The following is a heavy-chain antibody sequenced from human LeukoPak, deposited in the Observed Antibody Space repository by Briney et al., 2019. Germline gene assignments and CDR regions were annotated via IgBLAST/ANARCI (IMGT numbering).Heavy chain of an antibody. Sequence: PGGSLRLSCEASGFTFSAYWMHWVRQAPGKGLVWVSRINSDGSTTGYADSVKGRFTISRDNAKNTLYLQMNSLRAGDTAVYFCARSPHDYWGQGTLVTVSS. CDR3: ARSPHDY. CDR1: GFTFSAYW. V-gene: IGHV3-74*01. J-gene: IGHJ4*02. CDR2: INSDGSTT.